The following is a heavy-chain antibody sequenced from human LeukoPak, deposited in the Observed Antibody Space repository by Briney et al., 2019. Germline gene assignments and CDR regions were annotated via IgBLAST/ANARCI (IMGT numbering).Heavy chain of an antibody. J-gene: IGHJ5*02. Sequence: PGGSLRLSCAASGFTFSSYAMSWVRQAPGKGLEWVSAISTSGGSTYYADSVKGRFTISRDNSKNTLYLQMNSLRAEDTAVYYCAKVGGKLQWSGYYEALFDPWGQGTLVTVSS. V-gene: IGHV3-23*01. D-gene: IGHD3-3*01. CDR1: GFTFSSYA. CDR3: AKVGGKLQWSGYYEALFDP. CDR2: ISTSGGST.